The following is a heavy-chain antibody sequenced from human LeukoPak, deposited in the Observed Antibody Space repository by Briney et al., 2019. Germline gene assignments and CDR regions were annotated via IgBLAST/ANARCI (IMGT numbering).Heavy chain of an antibody. Sequence: GASVKVSCKASGYTFTGYYMHWVRQAPGQGLEWMGRINPNSGGTNYAQKFQGRVTMTRDTSISTAYMELSSLRSEDTAMYFCARDGGSFSYNMDVWGQGTTVTVSS. V-gene: IGHV1-2*06. D-gene: IGHD1-26*01. J-gene: IGHJ6*02. CDR1: GYTFTGYY. CDR2: INPNSGGT. CDR3: ARDGGSFSYNMDV.